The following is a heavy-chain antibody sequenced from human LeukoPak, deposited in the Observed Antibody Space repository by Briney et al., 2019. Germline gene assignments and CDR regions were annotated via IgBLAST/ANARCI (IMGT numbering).Heavy chain of an antibody. D-gene: IGHD3-22*01. Sequence: GSLRLSCAASGFTFSSYGMSWVRQPPGKGLEWIGSIYYSGSTYYNPSLKSRVTISVDTSKNQFSLKLSSVTAADTALYYCARRRKYYYDSSGYFPWGQGTLVTVSS. CDR2: IYYSGST. V-gene: IGHV4-39*01. CDR1: GFTFSSYG. J-gene: IGHJ5*02. CDR3: ARRRKYYYDSSGYFP.